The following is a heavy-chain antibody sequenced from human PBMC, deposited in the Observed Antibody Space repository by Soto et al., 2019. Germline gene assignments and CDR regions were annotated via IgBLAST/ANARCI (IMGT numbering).Heavy chain of an antibody. CDR2: ISGGGDHT. CDR3: AKDGTYSSSWPYYFDH. D-gene: IGHD6-13*01. V-gene: IGHV3-23*01. Sequence: EVQLLESGGGLVQPGGSMRLSCAASGFTFSTYTMTWHRQAPGKGLEWASSISGGGDHTYNADPVKGRLIVSRNNSKSTLYLQMNNLRAEDTALYYCAKDGTYSSSWPYYFDHWGQGTRVTVSS. J-gene: IGHJ4*02. CDR1: GFTFSTYT.